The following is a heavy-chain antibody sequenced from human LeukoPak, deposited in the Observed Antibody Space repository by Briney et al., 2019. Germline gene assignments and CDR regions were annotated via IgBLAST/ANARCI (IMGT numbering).Heavy chain of an antibody. CDR1: GFTFSSYS. V-gene: IGHV3-53*01. D-gene: IGHD3-9*01. CDR2: IYSGGST. CDR3: ARGLLRYFDWLLELDY. Sequence: GGSLRLSCAASGFTFSSYSMNWVRQAPGKGLEWVSVIYSGGSTYYADSVKGRFTISRDNSKNTLYLQMNSLRAEDTAVYYCARGLLRYFDWLLELDYWGQGTLVTVSS. J-gene: IGHJ4*02.